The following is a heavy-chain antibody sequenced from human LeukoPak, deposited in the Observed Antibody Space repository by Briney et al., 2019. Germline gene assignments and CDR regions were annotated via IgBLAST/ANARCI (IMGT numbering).Heavy chain of an antibody. CDR1: GGSFSGYY. J-gene: IGHJ4*02. CDR3: ARTYDSSGYYLLNFDY. D-gene: IGHD3-22*01. Sequence: SETLSLTCAVYGGSFSGYYWSWIRQPPGKGLEWVGEINHSGSTNYNPSLKSRVTISVDTSKNQFSLKLSPVTAADTAVYYCARTYDSSGYYLLNFDYWGQGTLVTVSS. CDR2: INHSGST. V-gene: IGHV4-34*01.